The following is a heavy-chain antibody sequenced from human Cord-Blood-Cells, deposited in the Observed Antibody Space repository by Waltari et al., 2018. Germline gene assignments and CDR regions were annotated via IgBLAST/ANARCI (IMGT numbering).Heavy chain of an antibody. V-gene: IGHV4-34*01. CDR3: ARDYGGNSGAFDI. CDR2: INHIGST. J-gene: IGHJ3*02. CDR1: GGSFSGYY. Sequence: QVQLQQWGAGLLKPSETLSLTCAVYGGSFSGYYWSWIRQPPGKGLEWIGEINHIGSTNYNPSLKSRVTISVDTSKTQFSLKLSSVTAADTAVYYCARDYGGNSGAFDIWGQGTMVTVSS. D-gene: IGHD4-17*01.